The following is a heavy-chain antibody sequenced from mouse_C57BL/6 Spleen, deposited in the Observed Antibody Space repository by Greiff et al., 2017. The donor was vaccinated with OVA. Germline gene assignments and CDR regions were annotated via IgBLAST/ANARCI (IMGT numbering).Heavy chain of an antibody. J-gene: IGHJ4*01. CDR3: ARSGTNAMDY. D-gene: IGHD4-1*01. CDR2: INYDGSST. V-gene: IGHV5-16*01. CDR1: GFTFSDYY. Sequence: DVKLVESEGGLVQPGSSMKLSCTASGFTFSDYYMAWVRQVPEKGLEWVANINYDGSSTYYLDSLKSRFIISRDNAKNILYLQMSSLKSEDTATYYCARSGTNAMDYWGQGTSVTVSS.